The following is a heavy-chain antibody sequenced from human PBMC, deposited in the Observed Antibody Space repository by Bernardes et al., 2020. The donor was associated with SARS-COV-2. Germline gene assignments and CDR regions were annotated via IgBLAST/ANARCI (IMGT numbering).Heavy chain of an antibody. V-gene: IGHV3-66*02. CDR2: IYSGGRT. CDR3: ARDIRYYESGAYYH. J-gene: IGHJ5*02. CDR1: GFPVSNNY. D-gene: IGHD3-22*01. Sequence: GGSLRLSCTGSGFPVSNNYMAWVRQAPGKGLEWVSVIYSGGRTHYADSVKGRFTISRDSSKNTLYLQMNSLRAEDTAVYYCARDIRYYESGAYYHWGQGTLVTVSS.